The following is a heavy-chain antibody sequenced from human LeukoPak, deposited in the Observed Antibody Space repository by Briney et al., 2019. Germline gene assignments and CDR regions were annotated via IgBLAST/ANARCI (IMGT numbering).Heavy chain of an antibody. V-gene: IGHV4-59*08. CDR1: GGSISSYY. CDR3: ARRSLFGVVIPSSSYAFDI. CDR2: IYYSGST. D-gene: IGHD3-3*01. J-gene: IGHJ3*02. Sequence: SETLSLTCTVSGGSISSYYWSWIRQPPGKGLEWIGYIYYSGSTNYNPSLKSRVTISVDTSKNQFSLKLSSVTAADTAVYYCARRSLFGVVIPSSSYAFDIWGQGTMVTVSS.